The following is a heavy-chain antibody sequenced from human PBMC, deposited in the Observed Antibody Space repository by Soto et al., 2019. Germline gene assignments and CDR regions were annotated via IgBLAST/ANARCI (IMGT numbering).Heavy chain of an antibody. D-gene: IGHD2-15*01. CDR2: ISYDGSNK. Sequence: PGGSLRLSCAASGFTFSSYSMNWVRQAPGKGLEWVAVISYDGSNKHYADSVKGRFAISRDNSKNTLYLQMNSLRAEDTAVYYCAKDNNLRWYLYYFDYWGQGTLVTVSS. CDR3: AKDNNLRWYLYYFDY. J-gene: IGHJ4*02. CDR1: GFTFSSYS. V-gene: IGHV3-30*18.